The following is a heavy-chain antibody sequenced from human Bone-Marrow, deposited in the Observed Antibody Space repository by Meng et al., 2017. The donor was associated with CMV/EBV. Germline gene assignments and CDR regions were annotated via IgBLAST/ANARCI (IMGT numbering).Heavy chain of an antibody. J-gene: IGHJ6*02. Sequence: GESLKISCAASGFTVSSNEMSWVRQAPGKGLEWVSSISGGSTYYADSRKGRFTISRDNSKNTLHLQMNSLRAEDTAVYYCANTGSSWYDSGMDVWGPGSTVTVSS. V-gene: IGHV3-38-3*01. CDR2: ISGGST. CDR3: ANTGSSWYDSGMDV. D-gene: IGHD6-13*01. CDR1: GFTVSSNE.